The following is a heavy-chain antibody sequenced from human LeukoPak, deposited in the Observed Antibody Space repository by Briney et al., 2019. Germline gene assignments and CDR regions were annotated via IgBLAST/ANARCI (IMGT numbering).Heavy chain of an antibody. V-gene: IGHV3-7*01. J-gene: IGHJ6*04. CDR1: GFTFSDYS. D-gene: IGHD2/OR15-2a*01. CDR3: AKVLVSYMDV. Sequence: PGGSLRLSCAASGFTFSDYSINWVRQAPGKGLEWVANIKQDGGEKYYVDSVKGRFTISRDNAKNSLYLQMNSLRVEDTAVYYCAKVLVSYMDVWGKGTTVTVSS. CDR2: IKQDGGEK.